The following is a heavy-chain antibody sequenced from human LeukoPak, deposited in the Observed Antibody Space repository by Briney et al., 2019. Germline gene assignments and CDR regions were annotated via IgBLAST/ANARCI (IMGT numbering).Heavy chain of an antibody. D-gene: IGHD3-10*01. CDR3: ARSDGYGLIGI. Sequence: SETLSLTCTVSGGSISSYYWSWIRQPPGKGLEWIGSIYHSGSTYYNPSLKSRVIILFDTAKNHFSLNLSSVTAADTAVYYCARSDGYGLIGIWGQGTMVTVSS. CDR2: IYHSGST. V-gene: IGHV4-59*12. J-gene: IGHJ3*02. CDR1: GGSISSYY.